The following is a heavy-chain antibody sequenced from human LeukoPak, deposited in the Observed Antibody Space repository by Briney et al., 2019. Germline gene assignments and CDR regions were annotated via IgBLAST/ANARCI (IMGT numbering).Heavy chain of an antibody. D-gene: IGHD1-1*01. CDR3: AKKLSGMSGTPWGDFDC. J-gene: IGHJ4*02. Sequence: PGGSLRLSCSASLFTFRYYPRKSVRQAPAKGLERVSTNSATGGNTSYADSVKGRFTISRDNSKNTLYVQMNSLRADDTAVYYCAKKLSGMSGTPWGDFDCWGQGALVTVSS. CDR2: NSATGGNT. V-gene: IGHV3-23*01. CDR1: LFTFRYYP.